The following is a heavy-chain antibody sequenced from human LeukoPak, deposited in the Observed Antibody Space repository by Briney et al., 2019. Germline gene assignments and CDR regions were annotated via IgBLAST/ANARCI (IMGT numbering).Heavy chain of an antibody. J-gene: IGHJ5*02. CDR1: GGSLSSGDYY. V-gene: IGHV4-30-4*02. CDR2: ITVSGST. CDR3: ARGLVPAARSNCFDP. D-gene: IGHD2-15*01. Sequence: SETLSLTCTVSGGSLSSGDYYWSWIRQPPGKGRGWSVYITVSGSTYYNPSLNSRVTISVDTSKTQFSLKLSSVTAADTAVYYCARGLVPAARSNCFDPWGQGTLVTVSS.